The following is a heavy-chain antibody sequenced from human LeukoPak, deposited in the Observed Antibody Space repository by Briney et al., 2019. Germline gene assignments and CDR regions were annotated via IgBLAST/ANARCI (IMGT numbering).Heavy chain of an antibody. J-gene: IGHJ3*02. V-gene: IGHV4-4*07. D-gene: IGHD5-18*01. CDR1: GGSISSYY. CDR2: IYTSGST. CDR3: ARANAGYSYGHDAFDI. Sequence: SETLSLTCTVSGGSISSYYWSWIRQPAGKGLEWIGRIYTSGSTNYNPSLKSRVTISVDTSKNQFSLKLSSVTAADTAVYYCARANAGYSYGHDAFDIWGQGTMVTVSS.